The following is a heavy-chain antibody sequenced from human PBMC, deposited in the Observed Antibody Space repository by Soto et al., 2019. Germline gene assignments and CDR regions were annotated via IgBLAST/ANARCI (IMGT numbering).Heavy chain of an antibody. D-gene: IGHD2-2*01. CDR2: IYHSGST. CDR1: GGSISSSNW. J-gene: IGHJ3*02. V-gene: IGHV4-4*02. Sequence: SETLSLTCAVSGGSISSSNWWSWVRQPPGKGLEWIGEIYHSGSTNYNPSLKSRVTISVDKSKNQFSLKLSSVTAADTAVYYCARDTAQLLSRSDAFDIWGQGTMLTVSS. CDR3: ARDTAQLLSRSDAFDI.